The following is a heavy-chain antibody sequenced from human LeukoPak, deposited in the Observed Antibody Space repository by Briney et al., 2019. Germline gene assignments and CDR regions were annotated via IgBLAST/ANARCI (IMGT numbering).Heavy chain of an antibody. CDR3: ARLHSSSCDY. D-gene: IGHD6-13*01. V-gene: IGHV5-51*01. J-gene: IGHJ4*02. CDR1: GYRFTIYW. Sequence: GGSLQISCKGSGYRFTIYWIGGVRQVPGKGLEWMGTIYPGDSDTRYSPSFQGQVTISADKSINTAYLQWSSLKASDTAMYYCARLHSSSCDYWGQGTLVTVSS. CDR2: IYPGDSDT.